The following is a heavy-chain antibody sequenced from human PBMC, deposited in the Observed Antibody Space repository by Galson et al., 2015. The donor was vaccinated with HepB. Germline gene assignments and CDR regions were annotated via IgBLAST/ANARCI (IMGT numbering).Heavy chain of an antibody. D-gene: IGHD2-2*01. V-gene: IGHV3-33*01. J-gene: IGHJ4*02. CDR2: IWYDGSNT. CDR3: ASASTSCPDG. Sequence: SLRLSCAASGFTFSSFGMHWVRQAPGKGLEWVAVIWYDGSNTYYADSVKGRFTISRDNSKNTLYLQMNNLRAEDTAVYYCASASTSCPDGWGQGTLATVSS. CDR1: GFTFSSFG.